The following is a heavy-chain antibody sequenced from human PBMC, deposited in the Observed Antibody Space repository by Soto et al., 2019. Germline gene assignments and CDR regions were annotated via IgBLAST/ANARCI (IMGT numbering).Heavy chain of an antibody. CDR3: AREWRASPSGALDY. V-gene: IGHV3-33*01. CDR2: IWYDGSNK. Sequence: QVQLVESGGGVVQPGRSLRLSCAASGFTFSSYGMHWVRQAPGKGLEWVAVIWYDGSNKYYADSVKGRFTISRDNSKNTLYRQMNSLRAEDTAVYYCAREWRASPSGALDYWGQGTLVTVSS. J-gene: IGHJ4*02. D-gene: IGHD3-16*01. CDR1: GFTFSSYG.